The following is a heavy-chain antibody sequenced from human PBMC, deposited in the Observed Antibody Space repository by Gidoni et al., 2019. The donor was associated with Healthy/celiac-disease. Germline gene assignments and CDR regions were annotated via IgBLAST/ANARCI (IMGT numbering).Heavy chain of an antibody. D-gene: IGHD3-22*01. CDR2: INAGNGNT. V-gene: IGHV1-3*01. Sequence: VQLVQSGAEVKKPGASVKVSCKAAGYTLTSYAMHWVRQAPGQRLEWMGWINAGNGNTKYSQKFQGRVTITRDTSASTAYMELSSLRSEDTAVYYCARDLVSGYYYDSSGSTWGNWFDPWGQGTLVTVSS. CDR1: GYTLTSYA. J-gene: IGHJ5*02. CDR3: ARDLVSGYYYDSSGSTWGNWFDP.